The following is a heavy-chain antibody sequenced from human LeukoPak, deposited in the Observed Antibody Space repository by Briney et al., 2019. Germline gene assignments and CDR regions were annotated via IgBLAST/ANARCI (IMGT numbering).Heavy chain of an antibody. CDR2: ISGSGESK. V-gene: IGHV3-23*01. D-gene: IGHD1/OR15-1a*01. J-gene: IGHJ5*02. CDR1: GFAFSSYA. Sequence: QPGGSLRLSCAASGFAFSSYAMSWVRQVAGKGLEWVSGISGSGESKFYADSVKGRFTVSRDNSKNTLYLQMNSLRVEDTAVYYCARGGYNWDTDAGWFDPWGLGTLVTVSS. CDR3: ARGGYNWDTDAGWFDP.